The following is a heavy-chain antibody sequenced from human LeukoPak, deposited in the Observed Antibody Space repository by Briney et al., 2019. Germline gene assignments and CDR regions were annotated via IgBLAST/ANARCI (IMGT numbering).Heavy chain of an antibody. J-gene: IGHJ4*02. CDR1: GGTFSSYA. V-gene: IGHV1-69*13. CDR2: IIPIFGTA. CDR3: ATQTYDFWSGPFDY. D-gene: IGHD3-3*01. Sequence: SVKVSCKASGGTFSSYAISWVRQAPGQGLEWMGGIIPIFGTANYAQKFQGRVTITADESTSTAYMELSSLRSEDTAVYYCATQTYDFWSGPFDYWGQGTLVTVSS.